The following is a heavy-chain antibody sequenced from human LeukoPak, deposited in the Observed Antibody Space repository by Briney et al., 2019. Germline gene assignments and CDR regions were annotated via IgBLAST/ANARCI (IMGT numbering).Heavy chain of an antibody. D-gene: IGHD6-13*01. CDR1: GGTFSSYA. CDR2: IIPILGIA. V-gene: IGHV1-69*04. Sequence: GASVKVSCKASGGTFSSYAISWVRQAPGQGLEWMGRIIPILGIANYAQKFQGRVTITADKSTSTAYMELSSLRSEDTAVYYCARAGRYSSSWYVLSGGVAEGPPTDYWGQGTLVTVSS. CDR3: ARAGRYSSSWYVLSGGVAEGPPTDY. J-gene: IGHJ4*02.